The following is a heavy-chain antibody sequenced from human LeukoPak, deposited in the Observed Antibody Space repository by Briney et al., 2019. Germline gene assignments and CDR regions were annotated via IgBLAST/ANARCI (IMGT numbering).Heavy chain of an antibody. Sequence: GRSLRLSCAASGFTFSSYGMHWVRQAPGKGLEWVAVIWYDGSNKYYADSVKGRFTISRDNSKNTVFLQMNSLRAEDTAVYYCTKEGVSPVTTIRGTNFPGASDIWGQGTMVTVSS. D-gene: IGHD4/OR15-4a*01. V-gene: IGHV3-33*06. CDR3: TKEGVSPVTTIRGTNFPGASDI. CDR1: GFTFSSYG. CDR2: IWYDGSNK. J-gene: IGHJ3*02.